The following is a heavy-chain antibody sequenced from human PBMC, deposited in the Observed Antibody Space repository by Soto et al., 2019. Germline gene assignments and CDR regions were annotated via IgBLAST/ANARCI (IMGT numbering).Heavy chain of an antibody. CDR2: ISSSSSYT. CDR1: GFTFSDYY. V-gene: IGHV3-11*06. CDR3: ARDLLFGGNYYGSGSYYNEPPYYYYGMDV. D-gene: IGHD3-10*01. Sequence: GGSLRLSCAASGFTFSDYYMSWIRQAPGKGLEWVSYISSSSSYTNYADSVKGRFTISRDNANNSLYLQMNSLRAEDTAVYYCARDLLFGGNYYGSGSYYNEPPYYYYGMDVWGQGTTVTVSS. J-gene: IGHJ6*02.